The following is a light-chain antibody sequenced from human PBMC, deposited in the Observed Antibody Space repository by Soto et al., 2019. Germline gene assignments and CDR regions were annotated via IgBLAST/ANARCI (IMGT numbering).Light chain of an antibody. CDR1: QSVSSN. J-gene: IGKJ1*01. Sequence: EIVMTQSPATLSVSPGERATLSCRASQSVSSNLAWYQQKPGQAPRLLIYGASTRATGIPARFSGSGSGTEFTLTISRLEPEDFAVYYCQQYVRAPWTFGQGTKVDIK. V-gene: IGKV3-15*01. CDR2: GAS. CDR3: QQYVRAPWT.